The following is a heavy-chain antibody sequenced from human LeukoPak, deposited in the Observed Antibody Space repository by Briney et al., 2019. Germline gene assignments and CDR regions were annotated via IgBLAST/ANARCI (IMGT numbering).Heavy chain of an antibody. CDR2: IRGSGGST. D-gene: IGHD2-8*01. J-gene: IGHJ4*02. V-gene: IGHV3-23*01. Sequence: VGSLRLSCAASGFTFSSYAMSWVRQAPGKGVEWVSGIRGSGGSTYYADSVKGRFTISRDKSKNTLCLQMNSLRAEDTAVYYCAKEDSWYYFDYWGQGTLVTVSS. CDR3: AKEDSWYYFDY. CDR1: GFTFSSYA.